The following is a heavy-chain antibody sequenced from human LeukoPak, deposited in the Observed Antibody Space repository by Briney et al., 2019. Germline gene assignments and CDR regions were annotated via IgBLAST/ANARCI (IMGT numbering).Heavy chain of an antibody. V-gene: IGHV1-18*01. CDR3: ARDWSGSGWTYYYYGMDV. CDR2: ISPYKGNT. CDR1: GYTFTSYG. Sequence: ASVKVSCKASGYTFTSYGISWVRQAPGQGLEWMEWISPYKGNTNYAQNLQGRVTMTTDTSTSTAYMELRSLRSDDTAVYYCARDWSGSGWTYYYYGMDVWGQGTTVTVSS. J-gene: IGHJ6*02. D-gene: IGHD6-19*01.